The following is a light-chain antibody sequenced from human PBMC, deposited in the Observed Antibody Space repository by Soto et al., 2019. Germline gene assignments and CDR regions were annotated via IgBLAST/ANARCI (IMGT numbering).Light chain of an antibody. J-gene: IGKJ3*01. CDR1: QGISNY. V-gene: IGKV1-27*01. CDR3: QKYNSAPFT. CDR2: AAS. Sequence: DIQMTQSPSSLSASVGDRVTITCRASQGISNYLAWYQQKPGKVPKLLIYAASTLQSGVPSRFSGSGSGPDFPLTISRLQPEDVATYHCQKYNSAPFTFGPGTQADTK.